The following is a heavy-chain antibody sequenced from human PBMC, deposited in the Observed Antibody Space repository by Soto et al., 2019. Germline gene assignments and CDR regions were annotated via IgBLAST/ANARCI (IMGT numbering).Heavy chain of an antibody. Sequence: PSETLSLTCAVSGGSFTSNNWWTWVRQPPGQGLEWIGEIYRTGSTNYNPSLKSRVTISLDKSENQFSLKVTSLAAADTAVYYCASRDPGTSVDYWGQGTLVTVSS. V-gene: IGHV4-4*02. CDR1: GGSFTSNNW. J-gene: IGHJ4*02. D-gene: IGHD1-7*01. CDR3: ASRDPGTSVDY. CDR2: IYRTGST.